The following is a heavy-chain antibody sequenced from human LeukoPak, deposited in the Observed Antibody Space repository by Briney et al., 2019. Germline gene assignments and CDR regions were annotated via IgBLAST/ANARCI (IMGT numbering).Heavy chain of an antibody. J-gene: IGHJ4*02. V-gene: IGHV4-39*07. D-gene: IGHD3-3*01. CDR1: GGSISSSSYY. Sequence: NPSETLSLTCTVSGGSISSSSYYWGWIRQPPGKGLEWIGSIYYSGSTYYNPSLKSRVTISVDTSKNQFSLKLSSVTAADTAVYYCARRQGLESFDYWGQGTLVTVSS. CDR3: ARRQGLESFDY. CDR2: IYYSGST.